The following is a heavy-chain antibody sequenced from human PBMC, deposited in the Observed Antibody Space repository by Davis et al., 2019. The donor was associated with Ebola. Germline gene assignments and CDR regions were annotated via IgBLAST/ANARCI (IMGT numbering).Heavy chain of an antibody. D-gene: IGHD3-3*01. J-gene: IGHJ6*02. CDR1: GFTFSSYA. CDR3: ARDWVYYDFWSGYYTRYYYGMDV. CDR2: ISYDGSNK. V-gene: IGHV3-30-3*01. Sequence: GGSLRLSCAASGFTFSSYAMHWVRQAPGKGLEWVSVISYDGSNKYYADSVKGRFTISRDNSKNTLYLQMNSLRAEDTAVYYCARDWVYYDFWSGYYTRYYYGMDVWGQGTTVTVSS.